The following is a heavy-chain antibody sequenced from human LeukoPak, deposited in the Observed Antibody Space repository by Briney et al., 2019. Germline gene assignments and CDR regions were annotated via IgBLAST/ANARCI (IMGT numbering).Heavy chain of an antibody. CDR1: GYTFTSYD. D-gene: IGHD3-22*01. CDR3: ARDLTEYYYDSSGYYSPLYFDY. J-gene: IGHJ4*02. V-gene: IGHV1-8*01. Sequence: ASVKVSCKASGYTFTSYDINWVRQATGQGLEWMGWMNPNSGNTGYAQKFQGRVTMTRNTSISTAYMELSSLRSEDTAVYYCARDLTEYYYDSSGYYSPLYFDYWGQGTLVTVSS. CDR2: MNPNSGNT.